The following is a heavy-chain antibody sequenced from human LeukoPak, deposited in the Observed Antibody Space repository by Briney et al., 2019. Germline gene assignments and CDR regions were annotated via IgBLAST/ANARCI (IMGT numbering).Heavy chain of an antibody. V-gene: IGHV4-4*07. Sequence: SETLSLTCTVSGGSISSYYWSWIRRPAGKGLEWIGRIYTSGSTNYNPSLKSRVTMSVDTSKNQFSLKLSSVTAADTAVYYCAREGSVLLWFGDLATGAFDIWGQGTMVTVSS. CDR1: GGSISSYY. CDR2: IYTSGST. CDR3: AREGSVLLWFGDLATGAFDI. J-gene: IGHJ3*02. D-gene: IGHD3-10*01.